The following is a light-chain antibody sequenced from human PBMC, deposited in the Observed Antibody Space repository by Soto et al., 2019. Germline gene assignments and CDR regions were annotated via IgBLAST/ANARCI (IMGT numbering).Light chain of an antibody. CDR3: QQYGNSPQT. V-gene: IGKV3-20*01. Sequence: EIVLTQSPGTLSLSPGARSTPSCRASQSVSSSYLAWYQQKPGQAPRLLIYGASSRATGIPARFSGSGSGTDFTLTIRSLEPEDFAVYYCQQYGNSPQTFGQGTKVDIK. J-gene: IGKJ1*01. CDR1: QSVSSSY. CDR2: GAS.